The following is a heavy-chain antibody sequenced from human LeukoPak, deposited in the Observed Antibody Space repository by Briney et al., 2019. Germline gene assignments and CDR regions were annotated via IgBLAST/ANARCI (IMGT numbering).Heavy chain of an antibody. CDR2: IRGSGGST. J-gene: IGHJ5*02. CDR3: ARGTGRALDL. Sequence: GGSLRLSCAASGFSFSSYDMSWVRQAPGKGLEWVSAIRGSGGSTFYGDSVKGRFTISRDNAKNTLYLQMNSLRAEDTAVYYCARGTGRALDLWGQGTLVTVSS. CDR1: GFSFSSYD. V-gene: IGHV3-23*01. D-gene: IGHD1-1*01.